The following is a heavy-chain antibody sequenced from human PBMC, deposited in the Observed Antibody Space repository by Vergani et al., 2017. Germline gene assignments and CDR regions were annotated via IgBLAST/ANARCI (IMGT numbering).Heavy chain of an antibody. J-gene: IGHJ6*02. D-gene: IGHD3-22*01. CDR1: GFSFRGHG. CDR3: AKEGGYYDSSGWLSMDV. Sequence: QVHLVESGGGVVQPGRSLTLSCVASGFSFRGHGMHWVRQAPGKGLEWVAMISYDGDRRDYGDFAKGRFTISRDSSKTVYLQMNSLRVEDTAVYYCAKEGGYYDSSGWLSMDVWGQGTTVTVSS. V-gene: IGHV3-30*18. CDR2: ISYDGDRR.